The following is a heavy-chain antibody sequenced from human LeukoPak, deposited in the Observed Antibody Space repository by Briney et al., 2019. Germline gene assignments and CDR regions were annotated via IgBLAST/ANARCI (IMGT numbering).Heavy chain of an antibody. V-gene: IGHV1-18*01. CDR3: AKEQEGTAIGGVFDY. J-gene: IGHJ4*02. Sequence: ASVKVSCMASGYSFTSFGLSWVRQAPGQGPEWMGWISAASGSTNYAQKFQDRVTMATDTSTTTVYMELRSLRSDDTAVHYCAKEQEGTAIGGVFDYWGQGTVVTVSS. CDR1: GYSFTSFG. D-gene: IGHD2-21*02. CDR2: ISAASGST.